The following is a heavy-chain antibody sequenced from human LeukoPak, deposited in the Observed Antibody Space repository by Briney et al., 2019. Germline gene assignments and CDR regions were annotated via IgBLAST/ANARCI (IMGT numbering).Heavy chain of an antibody. CDR2: IYHSGST. V-gene: IGHV4-38-2*02. Sequence: SETLSLTCTVSGYSISSGYYWGWIRQPPGKGLEWIGSIYHSGSTYYNPSLKRRVTISVDTSKNQFSLKLSSVTAADTAVYYCARSPIHYDSSGYYTYYFDYWGQGTLVTVSS. D-gene: IGHD3-22*01. CDR1: GYSISSGYY. CDR3: ARSPIHYDSSGYYTYYFDY. J-gene: IGHJ4*02.